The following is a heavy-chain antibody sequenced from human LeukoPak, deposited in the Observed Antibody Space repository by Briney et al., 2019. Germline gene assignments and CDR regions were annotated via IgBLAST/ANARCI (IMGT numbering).Heavy chain of an antibody. D-gene: IGHD5-12*01. V-gene: IGHV3-23*01. J-gene: IGHJ6*02. CDR1: GFTVSSNF. CDR3: ASSGYEYYYYYGMDV. CDR2: ISGSGGST. Sequence: GGSLRLSCAASGFTVSSNFMSWVRQAPGKGLEWVSAISGSGGSTYYADSVKGRFTISRDNSKNTLYLQMNSLRAEDTAVYYCASSGYEYYYYYGMDVWGQGTTVTVSS.